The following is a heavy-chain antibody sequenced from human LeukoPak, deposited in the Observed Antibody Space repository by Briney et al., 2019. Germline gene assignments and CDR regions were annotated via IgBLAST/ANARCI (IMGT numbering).Heavy chain of an antibody. CDR1: GYTFTSFD. D-gene: IGHD1-1*01. CDR2: MNPKSGSA. V-gene: IGHV1-8*03. CDR3: ARADYEGNNWRDDAFDI. J-gene: IGHJ3*02. Sequence: ASVKVSCKASGYTFTSFDINWVRQATGQRLEWMGWMNPKSGSAGYARNFQGRVTFTRDTSISTAYMELSSLTSEDTAAYYCARADYEGNNWRDDAFDIWGQGTMVTVSS.